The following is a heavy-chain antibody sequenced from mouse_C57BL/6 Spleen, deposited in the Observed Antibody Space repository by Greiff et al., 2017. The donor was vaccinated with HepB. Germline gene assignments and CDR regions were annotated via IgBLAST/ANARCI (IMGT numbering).Heavy chain of an antibody. Sequence: EVQLQQSGPELVKPGASVKISCKASGYTFTDYYMNWVKQSHGKSLEWIGDINPNNGGTSYNQKFKGKATLTVDKSSSTAYMELRSLTSEDSAVYYCARGTGGAYWGQGTLVTVSA. CDR3: ARGTGGAY. CDR2: INPNNGGT. CDR1: GYTFTDYY. V-gene: IGHV1-26*01. D-gene: IGHD4-1*01. J-gene: IGHJ3*01.